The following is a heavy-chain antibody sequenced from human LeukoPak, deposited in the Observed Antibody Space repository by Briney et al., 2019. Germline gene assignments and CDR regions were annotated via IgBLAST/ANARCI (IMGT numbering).Heavy chain of an antibody. Sequence: PGGSLRLSCAASGFTFSSYWMSWVRQAPGKGLEWVANIKQDGSEKYYVDSVKGRFAISRDNAKNSLYLQMNSLRAEDTAVYYCARARESYITSDWFDPWGQGTLVTVSS. CDR2: IKQDGSEK. D-gene: IGHD1-14*01. CDR3: ARARESYITSDWFDP. V-gene: IGHV3-7*04. J-gene: IGHJ5*02. CDR1: GFTFSSYW.